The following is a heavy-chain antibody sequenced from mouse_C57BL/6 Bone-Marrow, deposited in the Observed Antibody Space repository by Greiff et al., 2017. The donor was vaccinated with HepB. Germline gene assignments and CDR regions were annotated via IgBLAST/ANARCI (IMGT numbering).Heavy chain of an antibody. CDR1: GFTFSSYT. CDR3: ARGTVVAPYWYFDF. CDR2: ISGGGGNT. V-gene: IGHV5-9*01. Sequence: EVKVVESGGGLVKPGGSLKLSCAASGFTFSSYTMSWVRQTPEKRLEWVATISGGGGNTYYPDSVKGRFTISRDNAKNTLLLQMSSLRSEDTALYYCARGTVVAPYWYFDFWGTGTTVTVSS. J-gene: IGHJ1*03. D-gene: IGHD1-1*01.